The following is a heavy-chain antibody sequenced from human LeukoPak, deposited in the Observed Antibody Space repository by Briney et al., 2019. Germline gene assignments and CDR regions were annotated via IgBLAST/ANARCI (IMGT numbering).Heavy chain of an antibody. CDR2: ISAYNGNT. Sequence: ASVKVFCKASGYTFTNFGISWVRQAPGQGLEWMGWISAYNGNTNYAQRLQGRVTMTTDTSTSTAYMELRSLRSDDTAVYYCARDRDYGDYNTQDLFVYWGQGTLVTVSS. D-gene: IGHD4-17*01. J-gene: IGHJ4*02. CDR3: ARDRDYGDYNTQDLFVY. V-gene: IGHV1-18*01. CDR1: GYTFTNFG.